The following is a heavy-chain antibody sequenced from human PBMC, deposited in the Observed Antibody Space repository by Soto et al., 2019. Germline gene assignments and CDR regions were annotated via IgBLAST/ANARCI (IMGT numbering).Heavy chain of an antibody. V-gene: IGHV3-23*01. CDR2: ISGSGGST. CDR3: AKTFTMIVVVIPALDAFDI. Sequence: LRLSCAASGFTFSSYAMSWVRQAPGKGLEWVSAISGSGGSTYYADSVKGRFTISRDNSKNTLYLQMNSLRAEDTAVYYCAKTFTMIVVVIPALDAFDIWGQGTMVTVSS. CDR1: GFTFSSYA. J-gene: IGHJ3*02. D-gene: IGHD3-22*01.